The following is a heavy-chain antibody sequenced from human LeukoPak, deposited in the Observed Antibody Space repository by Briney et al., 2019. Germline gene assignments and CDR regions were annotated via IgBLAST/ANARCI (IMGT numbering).Heavy chain of an antibody. J-gene: IGHJ4*02. V-gene: IGHV4-38-2*02. Sequence: SETLSLTCTVSGYSISSGYYWGWIRQPPGKGLEWIGSIYHSGSTYYKPSLKSRVTISVDTSKNQFSLKLSSVTAADTAVYYCAKVRSRSLDYWGQGTLVTVSS. CDR1: GYSISSGYY. CDR2: IYHSGST. CDR3: AKVRSRSLDY.